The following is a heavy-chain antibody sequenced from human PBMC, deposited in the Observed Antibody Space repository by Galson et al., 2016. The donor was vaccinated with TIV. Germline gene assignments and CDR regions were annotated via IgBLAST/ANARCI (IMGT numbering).Heavy chain of an antibody. CDR3: ARGFGVLTGNYLPKDFDY. CDR1: GYKFIGCH. D-gene: IGHD3-9*01. V-gene: IGHV1-2*02. Sequence: SVKVSCKASGYKFIGCHVHWVRQAPGQGLEWMGWIKPNRGDTNVAQKFRGRVTMTRDTSITTAYLELSGLRSDDTAVYYCARGFGVLTGNYLPKDFDYWGQGTLVTVSS. J-gene: IGHJ4*02. CDR2: IKPNRGDT.